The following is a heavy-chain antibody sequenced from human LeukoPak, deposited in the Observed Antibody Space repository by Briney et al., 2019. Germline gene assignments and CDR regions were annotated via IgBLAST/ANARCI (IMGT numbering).Heavy chain of an antibody. V-gene: IGHV3-21*04. J-gene: IGHJ4*02. CDR1: GFTFNNYA. CDR3: ARQGLGQFYFDH. D-gene: IGHD3/OR15-3a*01. Sequence: KPGGSLRLSCLASGFTFNNYAMFWVRQTPGRGLEWVSGTSGSGTYTYYADSVKGRSTIFRDNAKNSLYLQMSSLRAEDTALYFCARQGLGQFYFDHWGQGALVTVSS. CDR2: TSGSGTYT.